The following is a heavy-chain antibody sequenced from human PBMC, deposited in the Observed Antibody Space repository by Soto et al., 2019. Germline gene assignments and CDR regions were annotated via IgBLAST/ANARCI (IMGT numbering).Heavy chain of an antibody. V-gene: IGHV1-3*01. CDR3: ARSIRLAGDS. CDR1: GYTFTSYA. J-gene: IGHJ4*02. CDR2: INAGNGNT. Sequence: QVQLVQSGAEVKKPGASVKVSCKASGYTFTSYAMHWVRQAPGQRLEWMGWINAGNGNTKYSQNFQGRVTITRDTSASTAYRELSSLRSEDTAVYYCARSIRLAGDSWGQGTLVTVSS.